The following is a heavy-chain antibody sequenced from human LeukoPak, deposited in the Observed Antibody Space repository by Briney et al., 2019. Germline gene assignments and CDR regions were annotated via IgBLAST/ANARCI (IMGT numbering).Heavy chain of an antibody. D-gene: IGHD2-15*01. CDR3: ASDQYCSCRNWFDR. V-gene: IGHV1-2*02. CDR2: INPNSGGT. CDR1: GYTFTCYY. Sequence: ASVTVSCKASGYTFTCYYMHWVRQAPGQGLEWMGWINPNSGGTNYAQKFQGRVTMTRDTSISTAYMELSRLRDGDTAVYYCASDQYCSCRNWFDRWGQGTLVTVA. J-gene: IGHJ5*02.